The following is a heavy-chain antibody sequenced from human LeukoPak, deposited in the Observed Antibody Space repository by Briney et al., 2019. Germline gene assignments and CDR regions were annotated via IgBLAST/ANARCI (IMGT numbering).Heavy chain of an antibody. CDR3: ARIATGGPLD. J-gene: IGHJ4*02. CDR2: INPDGTTT. V-gene: IGHV3-74*01. CDR1: GFTFSAYA. Sequence: PGGSLRLSCEASGFTFSAYAMTWVRQAPGKVLVWLSQINPDGTTTTYADAVKGRFTVSRDNAKNTLYLQMNSLRVEDTAIYYCARIATGGPLDWGQGTLVIVSS. D-gene: IGHD2-8*02.